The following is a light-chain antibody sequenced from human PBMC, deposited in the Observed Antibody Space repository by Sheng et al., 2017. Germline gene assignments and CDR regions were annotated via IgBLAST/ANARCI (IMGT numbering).Light chain of an antibody. CDR1: TSDVGSFDL. CDR3: CSYAGSSMHV. CDR2: EDK. J-gene: IGLJ1*01. Sequence: QSALTQPASVSGSPGQSITISCTGTTSDVGSFDLVSWYQQHPGRAPKVIIYEDKKRPSGISSRFSGSKSGNTASLTISGLQAEDEADYYCCSYAGSSMHVFGTGTKVTV. V-gene: IGLV2-23*01.